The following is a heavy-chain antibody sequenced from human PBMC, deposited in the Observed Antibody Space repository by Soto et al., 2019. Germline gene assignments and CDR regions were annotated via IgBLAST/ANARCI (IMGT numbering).Heavy chain of an antibody. J-gene: IGHJ2*01. D-gene: IGHD2-2*01. CDR3: ARDRCSSTTCARCYWYFDL. CDR2: IIPVLGLP. CDR1: GGTFSSYT. V-gene: IGHV1-69*08. Sequence: QVQLVQSGAEVKKPGSSVKVSCKASGGTFSSYTISWVRQAPGQGLEWMGRIIPVLGLPNYAQKFQGRVTITAAKSTSTAYMELSSLRSEDTAVYYCARDRCSSTTCARCYWYFDLWGRGTLVTVTS.